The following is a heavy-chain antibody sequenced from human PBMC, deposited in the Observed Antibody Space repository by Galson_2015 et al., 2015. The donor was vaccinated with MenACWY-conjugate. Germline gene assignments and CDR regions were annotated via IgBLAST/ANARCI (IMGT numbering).Heavy chain of an antibody. CDR1: GYTFTSYY. Sequence: SVKVSCKASGYTFTSYYIHWVRQAPGQGLEWMARINPSGGHTRYAQGFQDRVSMTSDTSTTTVYMELSSLRSEDTAVYYCARDLGHNYYFDFWGQGTLVTVSS. V-gene: IGHV1-46*01. D-gene: IGHD1-1*01. CDR3: ARDLGHNYYFDF. CDR2: INPSGGHT. J-gene: IGHJ4*02.